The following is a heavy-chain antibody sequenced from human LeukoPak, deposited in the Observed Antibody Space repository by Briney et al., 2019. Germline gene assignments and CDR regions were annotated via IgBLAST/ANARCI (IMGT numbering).Heavy chain of an antibody. CDR1: GFTFSDYS. D-gene: IGHD5-12*01. CDR3: ARDVRWLRFVSDH. J-gene: IGHJ4*02. V-gene: IGHV3-48*02. CDR2: ISSSSSTV. Sequence: GGSLRLSCAATGFTFSDYSMNWVRQAPGKGLEWVSYISSSSSTVYYADSVKGRFTISRDNAKNSLYLQMNSLRDEDTAVYYCARDVRWLRFVSDHWGEGIPVTVSS.